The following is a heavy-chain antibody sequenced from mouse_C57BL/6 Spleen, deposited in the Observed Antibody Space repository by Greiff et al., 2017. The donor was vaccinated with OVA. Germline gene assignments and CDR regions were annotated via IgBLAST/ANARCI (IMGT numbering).Heavy chain of an antibody. Sequence: VQLQQSVAELVRPGASVKLSCTASGFNITNSYMHWVKQRPEQGLEWIGRIDPANGNTKYAPKLQGKATLTAYTSSNTAYLQLSSLTSEDTAIYYCARENYYVSSSHFDYWGQGTTLTVSS. J-gene: IGHJ2*01. CDR3: ARENYYVSSSHFDY. CDR2: IDPANGNT. CDR1: GFNITNSY. V-gene: IGHV14-3*01. D-gene: IGHD1-1*01.